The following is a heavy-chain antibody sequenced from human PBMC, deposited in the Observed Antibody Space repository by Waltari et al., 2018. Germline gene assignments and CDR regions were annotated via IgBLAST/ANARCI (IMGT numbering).Heavy chain of an antibody. J-gene: IGHJ4*02. Sequence: QVQLVQSGAEVKKPGASVKVSCQASGSTFPAYYRHWVRQAPGQGLEWMGWINPNTGGTNYAQKFQGRVTMARDTSMSTAYMELNRLRYDDTAVYYCARENYYDTSGGFDYWGQGTLVTVSS. CDR3: ARENYYDTSGGFDY. CDR1: GSTFPAYY. V-gene: IGHV1-2*02. D-gene: IGHD3-22*01. CDR2: INPNTGGT.